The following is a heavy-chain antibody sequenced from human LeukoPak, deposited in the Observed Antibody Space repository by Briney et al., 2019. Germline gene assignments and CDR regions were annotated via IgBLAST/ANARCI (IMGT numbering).Heavy chain of an antibody. V-gene: IGHV4-39*07. CDR3: ARVRIQLWSYYYYYMDV. J-gene: IGHJ6*03. Sequence: SETLSLTCTVSGGSISTSNYYWGWIRQPPGKGLEWIGSIYYSGSTYYNPSLKSRVTISVDTSKNQFSLKLSSVTAADTAVYYCARVRIQLWSYYYYYMDVWGKGTTVTVSS. CDR1: GGSISTSNYY. D-gene: IGHD5-18*01. CDR2: IYYSGST.